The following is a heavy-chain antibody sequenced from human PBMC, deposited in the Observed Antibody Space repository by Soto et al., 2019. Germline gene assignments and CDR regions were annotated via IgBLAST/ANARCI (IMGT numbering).Heavy chain of an antibody. CDR2: INPNGGDT. Sequence: ASVKVSCKASGYNFIGYYIHWVRQAPGQGLEWMGWINPNGGDTTYAQNFQGRVTMTRDTSINTAYLELNRLKSDDTALYYCAKDLTRQLAYWLDPWGQGTQVTVSS. D-gene: IGHD6-6*01. CDR1: GYNFIGYY. CDR3: AKDLTRQLAYWLDP. V-gene: IGHV1-2*02. J-gene: IGHJ5*02.